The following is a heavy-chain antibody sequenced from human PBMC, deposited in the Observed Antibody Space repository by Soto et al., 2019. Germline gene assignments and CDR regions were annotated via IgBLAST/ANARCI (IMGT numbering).Heavy chain of an antibody. CDR2: MNPNSGNT. CDR1: GYTFTSYD. Sequence: ASVKVSCKASGYTFTSYDINLVRQATGQGLEWMGWMNPNSGNTGYAQKFQGRVTMTRSTSISTAYMELSSLRSEDTAVYYCARVRAITIFGVVIRRGISHYYYMDVWGKGTTVTVSS. V-gene: IGHV1-8*01. D-gene: IGHD3-3*01. CDR3: ARVRAITIFGVVIRRGISHYYYMDV. J-gene: IGHJ6*03.